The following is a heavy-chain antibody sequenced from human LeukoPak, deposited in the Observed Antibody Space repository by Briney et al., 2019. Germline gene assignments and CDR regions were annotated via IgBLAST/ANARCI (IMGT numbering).Heavy chain of an antibody. CDR1: GYTFTGYY. V-gene: IGHV1-2*02. J-gene: IGHJ4*02. CDR2: INPNSGGT. CDR3: ARGYCSSTSCYHLDY. Sequence: GASVKVSCKASGYTFTGYYMHWVRQAPGQGLEWMGWINPNSGGTNYAQKFQGRVTMTRDTSISTAYMELSRLRSDDTAVYYCARGYCSSTSCYHLDYWGQGTLVTVSS. D-gene: IGHD2-2*01.